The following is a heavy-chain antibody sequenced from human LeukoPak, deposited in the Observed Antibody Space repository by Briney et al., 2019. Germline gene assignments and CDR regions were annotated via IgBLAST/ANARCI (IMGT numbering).Heavy chain of an antibody. J-gene: IGHJ4*02. CDR3: ASRKQWDMIDY. CDR1: GFTFSSYS. Sequence: GGSPRLSCAASGFTFSSYSMNWVRQAPGKGLEWVSYISSSSSTIYYADSVKGRFTISRDNAKNSLYLQMNSLRAEDTAVYYCASRKQWDMIDYWGQGTLVTVSS. CDR2: ISSSSSTI. D-gene: IGHD2-15*01. V-gene: IGHV3-48*01.